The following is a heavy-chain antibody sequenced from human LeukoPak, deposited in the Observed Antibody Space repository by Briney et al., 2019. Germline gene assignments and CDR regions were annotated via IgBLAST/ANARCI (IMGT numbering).Heavy chain of an antibody. J-gene: IGHJ4*02. Sequence: GGSLRLSCAASGFTFSSYSMNWVRQAPGKGLELVSSISSSSSYIYYADSVKGRFTISRDNAKNSLYLQMNGLRAEDTAVYYCAREDSSGWYLDYWGQGTLVTVSS. V-gene: IGHV3-21*01. D-gene: IGHD6-19*01. CDR3: AREDSSGWYLDY. CDR2: ISSSSSYI. CDR1: GFTFSSYS.